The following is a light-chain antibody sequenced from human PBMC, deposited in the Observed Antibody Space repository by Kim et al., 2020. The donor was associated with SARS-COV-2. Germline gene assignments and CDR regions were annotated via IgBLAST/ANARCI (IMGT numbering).Light chain of an antibody. V-gene: IGKV1-27*01. Sequence: SVGDRVTITCRASQGISNYLAWYQQKPGKVPKLLIYAASTLQSGVPSRFSGSGSGTDFTLTISSLQPEDVATYYCQKYNSAPLGYTFGQGTKLEI. CDR1: QGISNY. CDR3: QKYNSAPLGYT. CDR2: AAS. J-gene: IGKJ2*01.